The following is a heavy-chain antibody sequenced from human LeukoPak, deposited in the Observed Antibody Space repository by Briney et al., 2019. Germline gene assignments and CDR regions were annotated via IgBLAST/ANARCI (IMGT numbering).Heavy chain of an antibody. J-gene: IGHJ3*02. Sequence: GGSLRLSCAAAGVTVRIYDMNWVRQAPRKGLEWVSYISSSGSTRSYADSVQGRITITRDNAKSSLSQQMNSLRAEDTAIYYCARVAGRAFNIWGHGTMVTVSS. D-gene: IGHD3-10*01. CDR1: GVTVRIYD. CDR2: ISSSGSTR. V-gene: IGHV3-48*03. CDR3: ARVAGRAFNI.